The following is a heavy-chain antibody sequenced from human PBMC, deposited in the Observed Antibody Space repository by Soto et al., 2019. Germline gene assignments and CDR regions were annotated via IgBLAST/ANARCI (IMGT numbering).Heavy chain of an antibody. CDR2: ISYDGTSE. D-gene: IGHD3-10*01. J-gene: IGHJ5*01. CDR3: LRDYSGWFDF. Sequence: VGSLEISCASSGYTIGSYPIHCFRQAPGKGLEWVGSISYDGTSEDFADSLRGRFTLSRDNSKNMLWLQMNSLRSEDTAVYYCLRDYSGWFDFWGQGTLVTVSS. V-gene: IGHV3-30-3*01. CDR1: GYTIGSYP.